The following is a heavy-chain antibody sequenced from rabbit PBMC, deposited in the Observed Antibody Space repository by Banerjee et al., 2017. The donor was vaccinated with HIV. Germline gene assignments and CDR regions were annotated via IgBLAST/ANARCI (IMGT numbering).Heavy chain of an antibody. V-gene: IGHV1S45*01. CDR3: ARDHYYDSAWARYFDL. CDR1: GIDFSSGYY. Sequence: QEQLVESGGGLVQPEGSLTLTCKASGIDFSSGYYMCWVRQAPGKGLEWIGCIATARSGTTYYASWAKGRFTISKISSTTVTLQMASLTAADTATYFCARDHYYDSAWARYFDLRGPGTLVTVS. CDR2: IATARSGTT. D-gene: IGHD4-1*01. J-gene: IGHJ4*01.